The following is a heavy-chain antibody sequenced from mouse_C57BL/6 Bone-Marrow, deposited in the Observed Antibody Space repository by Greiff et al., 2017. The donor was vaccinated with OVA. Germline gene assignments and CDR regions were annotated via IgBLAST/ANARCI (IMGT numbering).Heavy chain of an antibody. CDR3: ARPYDYPGFAY. D-gene: IGHD2-4*01. CDR2: IYPGDGDT. Sequence: QVQLKQPGAELVMPGASVKISCKASGYAFSSYWMNWVKQRPGKGLEWIGHIYPGDGDTNYNGKFKGKATLTADKSSSTAYMQLSSLTSEDSAVYFCARPYDYPGFAYWGQGTLVTVSA. CDR1: GYAFSSYW. J-gene: IGHJ3*01. V-gene: IGHV1-80*01.